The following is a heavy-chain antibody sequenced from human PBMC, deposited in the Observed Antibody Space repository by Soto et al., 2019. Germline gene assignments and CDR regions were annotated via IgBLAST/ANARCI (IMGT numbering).Heavy chain of an antibody. CDR3: AKDTSDSGWYVLDY. J-gene: IGHJ4*02. CDR1: GFTFSSYC. CDR2: ISYDGSNK. Sequence: QVQLVESGGGVVQPGRSLRLSCAASGFTFSSYCMHWVRQAPGKGLEWVAVISYDGSNKYYADSVKGRFTISRDNSKNTLYLQMNSLRAEDTAVYYCAKDTSDSGWYVLDYWGQGTLVTVSS. V-gene: IGHV3-30*18. D-gene: IGHD6-19*01.